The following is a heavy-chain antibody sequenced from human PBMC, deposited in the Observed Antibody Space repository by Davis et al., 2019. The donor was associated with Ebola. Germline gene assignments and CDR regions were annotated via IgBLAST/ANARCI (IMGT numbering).Heavy chain of an antibody. J-gene: IGHJ5*02. Sequence: GGSLRLSCAAPGSTSSTYRMTWVSKAQGQGLEWVSSTSSDSDYIYYADSVKGRFTIPRDNAKNSLYLQMNSLRAEDTAVFYCAKVGTMVRGVIITTGWFDPWGQGTLVTVSS. CDR3: AKVGTMVRGVIITTGWFDP. D-gene: IGHD3-10*01. CDR2: TSSDSDYI. CDR1: GSTSSTYR. V-gene: IGHV3-21*04.